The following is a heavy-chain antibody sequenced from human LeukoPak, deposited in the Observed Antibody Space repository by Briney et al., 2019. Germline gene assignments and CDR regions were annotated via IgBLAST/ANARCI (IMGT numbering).Heavy chain of an antibody. CDR1: GFSVSASY. V-gene: IGHV3-53*01. CDR3: ARVGGPFDY. Sequence: GGSLRLSCAASGFSVSASYMSWVRQAPGKGLESVSVISNEGATYYADSVKGRFTISRDNAKNSLYLQMNSLRAEDTAVYYCARVGGPFDYWGQGTLVTVSS. CDR2: ISNEGAT. D-gene: IGHD6-25*01. J-gene: IGHJ4*02.